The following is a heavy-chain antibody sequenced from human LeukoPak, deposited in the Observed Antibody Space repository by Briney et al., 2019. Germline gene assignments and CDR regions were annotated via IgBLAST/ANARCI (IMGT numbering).Heavy chain of an antibody. CDR2: TRNFVDGFAT. J-gene: IGHJ6*02. D-gene: IGHD3-10*01. V-gene: IGHV3-72*01. CDR1: GFTFSYHF. CDR3: AVMLRGLPI. Sequence: GGSLRLSCATSGFTFSYHFPDWVRQAPGKGLEWVGRTRNFVDGFATEYAASLKGRFTISRDDSKNSLYLQMSSLKTDDTAVYYCAVMLRGLPIWGQGTTVTVSS.